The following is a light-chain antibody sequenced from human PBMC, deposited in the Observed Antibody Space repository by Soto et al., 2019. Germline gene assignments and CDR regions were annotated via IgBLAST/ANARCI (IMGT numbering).Light chain of an antibody. V-gene: IGLV1-40*01. CDR2: GNT. Sequence: QSVLTQPPSVSGAPGQRVTISCTGSSSNIGAGSDVHWYQQLPGTAPKLLIYGNTNRPSGVPDRFSGSKSGTSASLAISGLQSEDEADYYCAAWDDSLNGYVFGTGTKVTVL. CDR1: SSNIGAGSD. J-gene: IGLJ1*01. CDR3: AAWDDSLNGYV.